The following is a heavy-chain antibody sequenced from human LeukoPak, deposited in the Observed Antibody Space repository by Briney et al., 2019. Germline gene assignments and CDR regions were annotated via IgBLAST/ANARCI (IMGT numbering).Heavy chain of an antibody. D-gene: IGHD3-10*01. V-gene: IGHV3-48*01. CDR3: AKLLWFGELSPIDY. CDR1: GFTFSSYS. Sequence: PGGSLRLSCAASGFTFSSYSMNWVRQAPGKGLEWVSYISSSSSTIYYADSVKGRFTISRDNAKNSLYLQMNSLRAEDTAVYYCAKLLWFGELSPIDYWGQGTLVTVSS. J-gene: IGHJ4*02. CDR2: ISSSSSTI.